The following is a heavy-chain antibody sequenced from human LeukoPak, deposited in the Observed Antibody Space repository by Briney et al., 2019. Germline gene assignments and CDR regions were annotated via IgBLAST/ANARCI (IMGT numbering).Heavy chain of an antibody. CDR1: GFTFSSYA. J-gene: IGHJ4*02. D-gene: IGHD6-13*01. CDR3: VKGDIAAAGTQGFEY. V-gene: IGHV3-64D*06. CDR2: ISSNGGST. Sequence: PGGSLRLSCSASGFTFSSYAMHWVRQAPGKGLEYVSAISSNGGSTYYADSVKGRFTISRDNSKNTLHLQMSSLRAEDTAVYYCVKGDIAAAGTQGFEYWGQGTLVTVSS.